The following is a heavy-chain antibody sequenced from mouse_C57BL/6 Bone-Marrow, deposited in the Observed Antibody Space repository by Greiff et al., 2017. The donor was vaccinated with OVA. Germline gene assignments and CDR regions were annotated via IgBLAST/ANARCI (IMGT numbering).Heavy chain of an antibody. CDR3: ASDYYRTWFAY. CDR2: IDPEDGET. V-gene: IGHV14-2*01. CDR1: GFNIKAYY. D-gene: IGHD2-1*01. J-gene: IGHJ3*01. Sequence: VQLQQSGAELVKPGASVKLSCTASGFNIKAYYMHWVKQRTEQGLEWIGRIDPEDGETKSAPKFQGKASITADTSSNTAYLQLSSLTAEDTAVYYCASDYYRTWFAYWGQGTLVTVSA.